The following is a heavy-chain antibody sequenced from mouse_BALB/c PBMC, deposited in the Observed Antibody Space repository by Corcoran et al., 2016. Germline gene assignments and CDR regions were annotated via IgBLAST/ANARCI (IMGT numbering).Heavy chain of an antibody. CDR1: GYTFTDYS. CDR2: INTETGEP. J-gene: IGHJ3*01. V-gene: IGHV9-2-1*01. D-gene: IGHD3-3*01. Sequence: QIQLVQSGPELKKPGETVKISCKASGYTFTDYSMHWVKQAPGKGLKWMGWINTETGEPTYADDFKGRFAFSLETSASTASLQINNRKKEDSATYICARIYSYGFAYGGQGTLVTVSA. CDR3: ARIYSYGFAY.